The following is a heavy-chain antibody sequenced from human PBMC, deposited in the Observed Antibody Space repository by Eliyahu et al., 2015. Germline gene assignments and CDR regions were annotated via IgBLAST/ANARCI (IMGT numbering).Heavy chain of an antibody. CDR2: IRYDGSNK. V-gene: IGHV3-30*02. CDR3: AKAAEMATIVPFDY. CDR1: XFTFXSYG. D-gene: IGHD5-24*01. J-gene: IGHJ4*02. Sequence: QVQLVESGGGVVQPGGSLRLSXXASXFTFXSYGMHRGRQGPGKGLEWVAFIRYDGSNKYYADSVKGRFTISRDNSKNTLYLQMNSLRAEDTAVYYCAKAAEMATIVPFDYWGQGTLVTVSS.